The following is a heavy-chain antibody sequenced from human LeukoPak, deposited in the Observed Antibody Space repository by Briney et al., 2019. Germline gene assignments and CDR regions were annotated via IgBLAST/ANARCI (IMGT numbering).Heavy chain of an antibody. CDR2: ISSSSSYI. Sequence: GGSLRLSCAASGFTFSSYSMNWVRQAPGKGLEWVSSISSSSSYIYYADSVRGRFTISRDNAKNSLYLQMNSLRAEDTAVYYCARDNPMITFGGVIAMFDYWGQGTLVTVSS. J-gene: IGHJ4*02. CDR3: ARDNPMITFGGVIAMFDY. D-gene: IGHD3-16*02. V-gene: IGHV3-21*01. CDR1: GFTFSSYS.